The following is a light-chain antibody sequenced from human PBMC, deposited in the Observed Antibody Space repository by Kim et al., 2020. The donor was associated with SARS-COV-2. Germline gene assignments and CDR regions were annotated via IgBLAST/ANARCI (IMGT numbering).Light chain of an antibody. V-gene: IGLV1-47*01. Sequence: GQRVTISGSGSDSNIGRQTFYWYQQCPGTAPNLLICRNNQRPSGVPDRFSGSKSGTSASLAITGLRSEDEADYYCAAWDDTLSGSVFGGGTQLTVL. CDR2: RNN. CDR3: AAWDDTLSGSV. J-gene: IGLJ2*01. CDR1: DSNIGRQT.